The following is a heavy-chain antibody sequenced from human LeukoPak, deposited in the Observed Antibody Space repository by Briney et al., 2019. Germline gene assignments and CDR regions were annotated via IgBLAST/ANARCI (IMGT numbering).Heavy chain of an antibody. Sequence: SLKVSCKASGGTFSSYAISWVRQAPGQGLEWMGRIIPILGIANYAQKLQGRVTITADKSTSTAYMELSSLRSEDTAVYYCASQESSGWGSFDYWGQGTLVTVSS. CDR2: IIPILGIA. CDR1: GGTFSSYA. J-gene: IGHJ4*02. CDR3: ASQESSGWGSFDY. D-gene: IGHD6-19*01. V-gene: IGHV1-69*04.